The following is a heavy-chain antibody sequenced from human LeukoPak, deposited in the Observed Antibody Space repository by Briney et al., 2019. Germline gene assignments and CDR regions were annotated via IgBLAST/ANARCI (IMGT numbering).Heavy chain of an antibody. D-gene: IGHD6-19*01. CDR3: ARVRHSSGWYVFSGPDY. CDR2: IRYDGSNK. Sequence: WGSLRLSCAASGFTLSSYGMHWVRQAPGKGLEWVAFIRYDGSNKYYADSVKGRFTISRDSSKNTLYLQMNSLRAEDTAVYYCARVRHSSGWYVFSGPDYWGQGTLVTVSS. V-gene: IGHV3-30*02. CDR1: GFTLSSYG. J-gene: IGHJ4*02.